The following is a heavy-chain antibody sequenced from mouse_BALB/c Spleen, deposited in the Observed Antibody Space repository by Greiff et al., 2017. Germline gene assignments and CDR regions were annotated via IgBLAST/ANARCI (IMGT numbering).Heavy chain of an antibody. CDR3: ARKRRLYAMDY. CDR1: GYTFSSYW. CDR2: ILPGSGST. V-gene: IGHV1-9*01. Sequence: VQLQQSGAELMKPGASVKISCKATGYTFSSYWIEWVKQRPGHGLEWIGEILPGSGSTNYNEKFKGKATFTADTSSNTAYMQLSSLTSEDSAVYYCARKRRLYAMDYWGQGTSVTVSS. J-gene: IGHJ4*01.